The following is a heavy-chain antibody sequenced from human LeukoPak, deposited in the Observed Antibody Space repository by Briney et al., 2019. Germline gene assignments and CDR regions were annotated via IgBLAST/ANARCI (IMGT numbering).Heavy chain of an antibody. CDR2: ISSSSSYI. V-gene: IGHV3-21*01. J-gene: IGHJ4*02. D-gene: IGHD1-26*01. Sequence: GGSLRLSCAASGFTFSSYSMNWVRQAPGKGLEWVSSISSSSSYIYYADSVKGRFTISRDNAKNSLYLQMNSLRAEDTAVYYCARGPRAYSGSPSYYFDYWGQGTLVTVSS. CDR3: ARGPRAYSGSPSYYFDY. CDR1: GFTFSSYS.